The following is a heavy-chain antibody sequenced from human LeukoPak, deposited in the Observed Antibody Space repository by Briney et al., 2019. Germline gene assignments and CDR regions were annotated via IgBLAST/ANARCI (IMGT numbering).Heavy chain of an antibody. CDR3: ARDYYYDSSGYLGY. CDR2: ISSSGSTI. Sequence: PGGSLRLSCAVSGFTFSDYYMSWIRQAPGKGLEWVSYISSSGSTIYYADSVKGRFTISRDNAKNSLYLQMNSLRAEDTAVYYCARDYYYDSSGYLGYWGQGTLVTVSS. V-gene: IGHV3-11*01. J-gene: IGHJ4*02. CDR1: GFTFSDYY. D-gene: IGHD3-22*01.